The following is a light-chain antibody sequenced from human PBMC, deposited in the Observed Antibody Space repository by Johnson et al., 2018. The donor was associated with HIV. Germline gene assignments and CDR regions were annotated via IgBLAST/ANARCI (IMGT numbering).Light chain of an antibody. CDR3: GAWDSSLNAYV. CDR1: SSNIGINY. Sequence: SVLTQPPSVSAAPGQKVTISCSGSSSNIGINYVSWFQQLPGTAPKLLIYDNNQRPSGIPDRFSGSKSGPSAILDITGLQTGDEAEYYCGAWDSSLNAYVFGTGTEVTVL. J-gene: IGLJ1*01. V-gene: IGLV1-51*01. CDR2: DNN.